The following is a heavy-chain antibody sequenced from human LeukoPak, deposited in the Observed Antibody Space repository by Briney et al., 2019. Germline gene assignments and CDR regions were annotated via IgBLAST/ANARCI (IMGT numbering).Heavy chain of an antibody. J-gene: IGHJ4*02. CDR1: GYSISSGYY. CDR3: ARDYYDSSGSFDY. CDR2: IYHSGST. Sequence: PSETLSLICTVSGYSISSGYYWGWIRQPPGKGLEWIGSIYHSGSTYYNPSLKSRVTISGDTSKNQFSLKLSSVTAADTAVYYCARDYYDSSGSFDYWGLGTLVTVSS. V-gene: IGHV4-38-2*02. D-gene: IGHD3-22*01.